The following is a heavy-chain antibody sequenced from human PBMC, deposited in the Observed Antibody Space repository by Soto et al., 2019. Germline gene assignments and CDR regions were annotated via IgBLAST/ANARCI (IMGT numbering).Heavy chain of an antibody. CDR1: GGSISSGGYY. CDR2: IYYSGST. J-gene: IGHJ3*02. CDR3: ARIIPRDAFDI. Sequence: TLSLTCTVSGGSISSGGYYWSWIRQHPGKGLEWIGYIYYSGSTYYNPSLKSRVTISVDTSKNQFSLKLSPVTAADTAVYYCARIIPRDAFDIWGQGTMVTVSS. V-gene: IGHV4-31*03.